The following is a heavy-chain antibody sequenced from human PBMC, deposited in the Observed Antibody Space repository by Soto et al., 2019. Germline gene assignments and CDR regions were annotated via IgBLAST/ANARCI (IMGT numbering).Heavy chain of an antibody. CDR3: ARGVAAAGPYFDY. Sequence: GGPLRLSCAASGFTFSSYWMSWVRQAPGKGLEWVANIKQDGSEKYYVDSVKGRFTISRDNAKNSLYLQMNSLRAEDTAVYYCARGVAAAGPYFDYWGQGTLVTVSS. D-gene: IGHD6-13*01. CDR1: GFTFSSYW. J-gene: IGHJ4*02. CDR2: IKQDGSEK. V-gene: IGHV3-7*05.